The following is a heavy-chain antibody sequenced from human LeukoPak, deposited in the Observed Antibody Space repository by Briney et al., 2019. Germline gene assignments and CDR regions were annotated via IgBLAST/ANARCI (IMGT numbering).Heavy chain of an antibody. D-gene: IGHD5-18*01. Sequence: GGSLRLSCAASGFTFSSYGMSWVRQAPGKGLEWVSAISGSGGSTYYADSVKGRFTISRDNSKNTLYLQMNSLRAEDTAVYYCAKASGYSYGYWGFLDYWGQGTLVTVSS. CDR3: AKASGYSYGYWGFLDY. J-gene: IGHJ4*02. CDR1: GFTFSSYG. V-gene: IGHV3-23*01. CDR2: ISGSGGST.